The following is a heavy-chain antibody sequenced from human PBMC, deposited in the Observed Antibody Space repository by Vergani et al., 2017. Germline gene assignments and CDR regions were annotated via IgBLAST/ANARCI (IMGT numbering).Heavy chain of an antibody. Sequence: QLQLQESGPGLVKPSETLSLTCTVSGGSISSSSYYWGGIRQPPGKGLEWIGSIYYSGSTYYNPSLKSRVTISVDTSKNQFALKLSSVTAADTAVYYCARRGYSSALDYWGQGTLVTVSS. D-gene: IGHD6-19*01. CDR3: ARRGYSSALDY. CDR2: IYYSGST. V-gene: IGHV4-39*01. CDR1: GGSISSSSYY. J-gene: IGHJ4*02.